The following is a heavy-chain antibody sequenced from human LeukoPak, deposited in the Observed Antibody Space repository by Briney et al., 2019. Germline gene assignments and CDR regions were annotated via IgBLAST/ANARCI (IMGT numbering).Heavy chain of an antibody. CDR3: ATRVDYRLGYYYGMDV. Sequence: ASVKVSCKASGGTFSGYAISWVRQAPGQELEWRGGIIPIFGTANYAQKFQGRVTITADESTSTAYMELSSLRSEDTAVYYCATRVDYRLGYYYGMDVWGQGTTVTVSS. V-gene: IGHV1-69*13. D-gene: IGHD4-11*01. J-gene: IGHJ6*02. CDR1: GGTFSGYA. CDR2: IIPIFGTA.